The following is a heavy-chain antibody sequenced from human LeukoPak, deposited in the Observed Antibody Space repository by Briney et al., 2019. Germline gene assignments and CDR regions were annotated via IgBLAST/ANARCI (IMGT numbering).Heavy chain of an antibody. Sequence: PGGSLRLSCAASGFTFSSYGMHWVRQAPGKGLEWVAFIRYDGSNKYYADSVKGRFTISRDNYKNTLYLQMNSLRAEDTAVYYCAKDPSSSSTILFDSWGQGTLVTVSS. V-gene: IGHV3-30*02. J-gene: IGHJ4*02. CDR1: GFTFSSYG. CDR2: IRYDGSNK. D-gene: IGHD6-6*01. CDR3: AKDPSSSSTILFDS.